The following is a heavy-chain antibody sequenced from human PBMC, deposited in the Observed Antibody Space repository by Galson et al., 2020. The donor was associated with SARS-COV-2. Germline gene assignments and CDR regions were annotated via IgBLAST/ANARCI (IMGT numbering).Heavy chain of an antibody. CDR3: ARGPSPAGPEILTGYYQTDFDY. V-gene: IGHV1-2*02. Sequence: ASVKVSCKASGYTFTGYYMHWVRQAPGQGLEWMGWINPNSGGTNYAQKFQGRVTMTRDTSISTAYMELSRLRTDDTAVYYCARGPSPAGPEILTGYYQTDFDYWGQGTLVTVSS. CDR1: GYTFTGYY. J-gene: IGHJ4*02. D-gene: IGHD3-9*01. CDR2: INPNSGGT.